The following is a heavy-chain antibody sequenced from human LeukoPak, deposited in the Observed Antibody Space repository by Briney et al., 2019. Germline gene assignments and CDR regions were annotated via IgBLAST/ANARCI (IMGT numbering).Heavy chain of an antibody. V-gene: IGHV4-59*08. J-gene: IGHJ3*02. Sequence: PSETLSLTCTVSGGSISSYYWSWIRQPPGKGLEWIGYIYYSGSINYNPSLKSRVTISVDTSKNQFSLKLSSVTAADTAVYYCARIDYGDYFRDDAFDIWGQGTMVTVSS. CDR1: GGSISSYY. CDR3: ARIDYGDYFRDDAFDI. D-gene: IGHD4-17*01. CDR2: IYYSGSI.